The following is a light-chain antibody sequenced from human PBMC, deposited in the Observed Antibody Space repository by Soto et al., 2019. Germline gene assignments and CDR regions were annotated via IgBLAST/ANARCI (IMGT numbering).Light chain of an antibody. CDR1: QSVSSNF. J-gene: IGKJ5*01. CDR3: QQYGTSPPT. V-gene: IGKV3-20*01. Sequence: EIVLAQSPGTLSLSPGERATLSCRASQSVSSNFLAWYQKKPGQAPRLLIYGASRRATGIPDRFSGSGSGTDFILTISRLEPEDFAVYYCQQYGTSPPTFGQGTRLDIK. CDR2: GAS.